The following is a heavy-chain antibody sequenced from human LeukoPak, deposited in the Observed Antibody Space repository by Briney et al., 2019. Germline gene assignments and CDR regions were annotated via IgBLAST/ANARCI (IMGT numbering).Heavy chain of an antibody. CDR2: ISSNGGTT. J-gene: IGHJ4*02. CDR1: GFTFIRYA. D-gene: IGHD6-13*01. V-gene: IGHV3-64*03. Sequence: GGSLRLSCSGSGFTFIRYALQWVRQAPGKGLEYVSAISSNGGTTFYAESVKGRFTITRDNSKNTLYVQMNSLRGEDTAVYYCVKDYGPKQLVFFDSWGQGTLVTVSS. CDR3: VKDYGPKQLVFFDS.